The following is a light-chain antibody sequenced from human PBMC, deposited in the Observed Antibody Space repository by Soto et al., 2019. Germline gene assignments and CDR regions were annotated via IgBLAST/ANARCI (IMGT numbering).Light chain of an antibody. Sequence: EIVMTQSPATLSVSPGERATLSCRACQIVCSNLAWYQQKLGQAPRLLIYVASSRASGIPARFSGSGSGTDFTFTFSSLQSEDFAVYYCQQYNNWLRTFGQGTKVDIK. J-gene: IGKJ1*01. V-gene: IGKV3-15*01. CDR2: VAS. CDR3: QQYNNWLRT. CDR1: QIVCSN.